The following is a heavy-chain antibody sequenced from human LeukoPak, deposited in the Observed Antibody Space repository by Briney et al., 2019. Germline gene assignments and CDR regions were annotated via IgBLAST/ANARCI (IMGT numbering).Heavy chain of an antibody. D-gene: IGHD3-16*02. CDR2: INPNSGGT. CDR3: ARSMITFGGVIVIIGDY. Sequence: EASVKVSCKASGYTFTGYYMHWVRQAPGQGLEWMGWINPNSGGTNYAQKFQGRVTMTRDTSISTAYMELSRLRSDDTAVYYCARSMITFGGVIVIIGDYWGQGTLVTVSS. J-gene: IGHJ4*02. V-gene: IGHV1-2*02. CDR1: GYTFTGYY.